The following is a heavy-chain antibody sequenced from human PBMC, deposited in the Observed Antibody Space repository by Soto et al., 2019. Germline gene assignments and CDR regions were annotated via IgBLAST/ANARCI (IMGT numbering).Heavy chain of an antibody. Sequence: EVQLVESGGGLVQPGGSLRLSCVASGFTFSSSEMYWVRQAPGKGLEWISCIHPGGQTIFYAESVKGRFTISRDNAKHSVYLQMNSLRAEDTAVYYCARRGSRWGRGTKVTVSS. CDR3: ARRGSR. D-gene: IGHD2-15*01. J-gene: IGHJ3*01. V-gene: IGHV3-48*03. CDR1: GFTFSSSE. CDR2: IHPGGQTI.